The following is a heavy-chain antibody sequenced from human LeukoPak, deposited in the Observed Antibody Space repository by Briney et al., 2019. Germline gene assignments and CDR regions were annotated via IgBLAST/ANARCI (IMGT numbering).Heavy chain of an antibody. D-gene: IGHD1/OR15-1a*01. Sequence: SETLSLTCSVSDGSINSYYWSWIRQPPGKGLEWIGYTYYSGSTNYNPSLKSRVTISVDTSKNQFSLKLSSVTAADTAVYYCARVGKYNWNMLGTDYYCGMDVWGQGTTVTVSS. CDR1: DGSINSYY. CDR3: ARVGKYNWNMLGTDYYCGMDV. J-gene: IGHJ6*02. V-gene: IGHV4-59*01. CDR2: TYYSGST.